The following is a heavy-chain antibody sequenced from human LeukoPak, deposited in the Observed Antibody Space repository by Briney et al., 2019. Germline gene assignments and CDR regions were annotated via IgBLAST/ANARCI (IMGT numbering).Heavy chain of an antibody. J-gene: IGHJ1*01. D-gene: IGHD3-22*01. CDR1: GFTFSNYA. CDR2: ISSRGTNT. V-gene: IGHV3-23*01. CDR3: AKDGHYDSSGFTLQY. Sequence: GGSLRLSCAASGFTFSNYAITWVRQAPGKGLEWVSTISSRGTNTSYADSVKGRFTISRDNSKNTLYLQMNSLRAEDTAVYYCAKDGHYDSSGFTLQYWGQGTLVTVSS.